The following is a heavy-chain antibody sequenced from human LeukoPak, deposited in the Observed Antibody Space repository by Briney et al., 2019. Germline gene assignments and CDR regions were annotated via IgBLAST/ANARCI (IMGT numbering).Heavy chain of an antibody. V-gene: IGHV3-66*02. D-gene: IGHD6-13*01. Sequence: PGGSLRLSCAASGFTVSSNYMSWVRQAPGKGLEWVSVIYSGGSTYYADSVKGRFTISRDNSKNTLYLQMNSLRAEDTAVYYCARAPQQLFDFDYWGQGTLVTVSS. CDR3: ARAPQQLFDFDY. CDR2: IYSGGST. J-gene: IGHJ4*02. CDR1: GFTVSSNY.